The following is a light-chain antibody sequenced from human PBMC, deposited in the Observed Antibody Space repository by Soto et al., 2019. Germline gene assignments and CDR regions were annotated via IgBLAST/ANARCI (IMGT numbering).Light chain of an antibody. V-gene: IGKV1-39*01. Sequence: DIQMTQSPSSLSASVGDRVTITCRASQSISSYLNWYQQKPGKAPKLLIYAASSLQSGVPSRFSGSGSGTDFTLTISSLPPEDFATYSCQRSYSTPWTFGQGTKVEIK. CDR2: AAS. CDR3: QRSYSTPWT. J-gene: IGKJ1*01. CDR1: QSISSY.